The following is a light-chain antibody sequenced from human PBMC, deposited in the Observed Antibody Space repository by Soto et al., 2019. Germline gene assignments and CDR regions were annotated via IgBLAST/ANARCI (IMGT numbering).Light chain of an antibody. CDR1: QSVSSN. V-gene: IGKV3-15*01. CDR2: GAS. Sequence: EIVMTQSPATLSVSPGERATLSCRASQSVSSNVAWYQQKPGQAPRLLIYGASTRATGIPARFSGRGSGTEFTLTISSLRSEDFAVYYCQQYSNWPPLTFGGGTKVEIK. CDR3: QQYSNWPPLT. J-gene: IGKJ4*01.